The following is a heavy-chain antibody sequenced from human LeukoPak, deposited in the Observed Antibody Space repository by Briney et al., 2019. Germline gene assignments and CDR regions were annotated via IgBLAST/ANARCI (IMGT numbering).Heavy chain of an antibody. J-gene: IGHJ3*02. CDR2: ISYDGSNK. CDR3: AKSFGSSWYAFDI. Sequence: GSLRLSCAASGFTFSSYGVHWVRQAPGKGLEWVAVISYDGSNKYYADSVKGRFTISRDNSKNTLYLQMNSLRAEDTAVYYCAKSFGSSWYAFDIWGQGTMVTVSS. V-gene: IGHV3-30*18. D-gene: IGHD6-13*01. CDR1: GFTFSSYG.